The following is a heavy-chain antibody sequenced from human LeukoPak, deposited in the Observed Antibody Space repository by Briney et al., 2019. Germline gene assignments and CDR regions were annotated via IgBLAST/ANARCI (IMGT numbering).Heavy chain of an antibody. CDR1: GGSISSGDYY. Sequence: SETLSLTCTVSGGSISSGDYYWSWIRQPPGKGLEWIGYIYYSGSTYYNPPLKSRVTISVDTSKNQFSLKLSSVTAADTAVYYCARGGYCSSTSCYPIYWFDPWGQGTLVTVSS. V-gene: IGHV4-30-4*08. D-gene: IGHD2-2*01. J-gene: IGHJ5*02. CDR3: ARGGYCSSTSCYPIYWFDP. CDR2: IYYSGST.